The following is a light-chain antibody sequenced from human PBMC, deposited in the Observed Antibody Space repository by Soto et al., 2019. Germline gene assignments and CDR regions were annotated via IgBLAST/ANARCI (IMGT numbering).Light chain of an antibody. CDR1: YSVSSN. V-gene: IGKV3D-15*01. J-gene: IGKJ1*01. CDR3: QHYNSYSEA. Sequence: IVMTQSPATLSVSPGERATLSCRASYSVSSNLAWYQQKPGQAPRLLIYGTSSRATGIPDRFSGSGSGTEFTPTISSLQPDDFATYYCQHYNSYSEAFGQGTKVDIK. CDR2: GTS.